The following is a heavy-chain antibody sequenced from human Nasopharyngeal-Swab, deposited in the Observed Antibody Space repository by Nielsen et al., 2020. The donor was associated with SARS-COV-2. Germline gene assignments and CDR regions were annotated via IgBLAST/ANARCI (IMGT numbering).Heavy chain of an antibody. Sequence: RQDPGQGLEWVSVIYSGGSTYYADSVKGRFTISRDNSKNTLYLQMNSLRAEDTAVYYCARAYYDFWSGPGYYYYYMDVWGKGTTVTSP. CDR2: IYSGGST. J-gene: IGHJ6*03. V-gene: IGHV3-53*01. D-gene: IGHD3-3*01. CDR3: ARAYYDFWSGPGYYYYYMDV.